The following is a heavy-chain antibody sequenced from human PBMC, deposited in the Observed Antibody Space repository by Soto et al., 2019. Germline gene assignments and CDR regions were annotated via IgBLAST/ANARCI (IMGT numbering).Heavy chain of an antibody. CDR3: ATVVPAAYYYYYMDV. Sequence: ASVKVSCKASGYTFTSYAMHWVRQAPGQRLEWMGWINAGNGNTKYSQKFQGRVTITRDTSASTAYMELSSLRSEDTAVYYCATVVPAAYYYYYMDVWGKGTTVTVSS. CDR1: GYTFTSYA. J-gene: IGHJ6*03. D-gene: IGHD2-2*01. CDR2: INAGNGNT. V-gene: IGHV1-3*01.